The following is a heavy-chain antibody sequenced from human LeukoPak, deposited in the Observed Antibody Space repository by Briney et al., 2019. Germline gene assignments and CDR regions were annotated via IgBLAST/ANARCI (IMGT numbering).Heavy chain of an antibody. CDR2: INHSGST. V-gene: IGHV4-34*01. D-gene: IGHD6-19*01. CDR3: ARERSGWYTVDY. Sequence: GSLRLSCAASGFTFSSYAMSWIRQPPGKGLEWIGEINHSGSTNYNPSLKSRVTISVDTSKNQFSLKLSSVTAADTAVYYCARERSGWYTVDYWGQGTLVTVSS. J-gene: IGHJ4*02. CDR1: GFTFSSYA.